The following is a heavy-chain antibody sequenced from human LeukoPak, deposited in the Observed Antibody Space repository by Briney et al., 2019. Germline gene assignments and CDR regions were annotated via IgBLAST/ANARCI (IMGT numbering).Heavy chain of an antibody. D-gene: IGHD1-26*01. CDR1: GGSFSGYY. CDR3: AGQWELRYYGMDV. CDR2: INHSGST. J-gene: IGHJ6*02. Sequence: SETLSLTCAVYGGSFSGYYWSWIRQPSGKGLEWIGEINHSGSTNYNPSLKSRVTISVDTSKNQFSLKLSSVTAADTAVYYCAGQWELRYYGMDVWGQGTTVTVSS. V-gene: IGHV4-34*01.